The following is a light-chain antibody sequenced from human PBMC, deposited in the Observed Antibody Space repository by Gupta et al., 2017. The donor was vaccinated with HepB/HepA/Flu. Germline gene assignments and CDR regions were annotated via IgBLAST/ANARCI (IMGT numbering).Light chain of an antibody. CDR3: QQYNSYCT. CDR2: KAS. V-gene: IGKV1-5*03. J-gene: IGKJ1*01. CDR1: QSISSW. Sequence: IQMTQSPSTLSASVGDRVTITCRASQSISSWLAWYQQKPGKAPKLLIYKASSLESGVPSRFSDSGSGTEFTLTISSLQPDDFATYYCQQYNSYCTFGQGTKVEIK.